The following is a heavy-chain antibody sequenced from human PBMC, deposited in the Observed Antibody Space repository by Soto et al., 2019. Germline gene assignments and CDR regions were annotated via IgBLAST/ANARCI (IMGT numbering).Heavy chain of an antibody. D-gene: IGHD3-10*02. CDR3: ARDLRGSIYVFDY. J-gene: IGHJ4*02. Sequence: QPGGSLRLSCTTSGFTFGDYTMGWVRQAPGKGLEWVGFIRSKGFGGTTEYAASVKGRFTISRDDSKSIAYLQMSSLKTEDTAVYYSARDLRGSIYVFDYWGQGALVTVSS. CDR1: GFTFGDYT. V-gene: IGHV3-49*04. CDR2: IRSKGFGGTT.